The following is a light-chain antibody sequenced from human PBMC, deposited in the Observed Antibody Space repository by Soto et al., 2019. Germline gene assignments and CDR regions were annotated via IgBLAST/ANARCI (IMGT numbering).Light chain of an antibody. CDR2: GAS. Sequence: EIVMTQSPATLSVSPGERATLSCRASQSVSNNLAWYQKKPGQAPRLLIYGASTRATGIPARFSGSGSGTELTLTISSLQSEDFAFYYCQQYNNWWTFGQGTRGDIK. J-gene: IGKJ1*01. V-gene: IGKV3-15*01. CDR1: QSVSNN. CDR3: QQYNNWWT.